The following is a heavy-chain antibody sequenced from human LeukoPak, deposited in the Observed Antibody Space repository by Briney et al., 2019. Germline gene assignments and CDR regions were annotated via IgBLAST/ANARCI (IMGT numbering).Heavy chain of an antibody. V-gene: IGHV3-23*01. J-gene: IGHJ4*02. Sequence: GGSLRLSCAASGFTFSNYAMSWVRQAPGKGLEWVSAISGSGGSTYYADSVKGRFTISRDNSKNTLYLQMNSLRAEDTAVYYCAKQPQYYYGSSGYWGYWGQGTLVTVSS. D-gene: IGHD3-22*01. CDR3: AKQPQYYYGSSGYWGY. CDR2: ISGSGGST. CDR1: GFTFSNYA.